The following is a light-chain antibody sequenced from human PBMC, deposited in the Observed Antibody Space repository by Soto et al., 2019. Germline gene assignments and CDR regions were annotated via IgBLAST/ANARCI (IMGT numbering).Light chain of an antibody. CDR2: DIS. CDR3: HQRNSWPRST. J-gene: IGKJ2*02. CDR1: QSVPNY. Sequence: EIVLTQSPVTLSLSPGERATLSCRASQSVPNYLAWYQQKPGQAPRLVIYDISNRATGIPARFSGSGSGTDFTLTISNLEPEDAAGYYCHQRNSWPRSTFGQGTKLEIK. V-gene: IGKV3-11*01.